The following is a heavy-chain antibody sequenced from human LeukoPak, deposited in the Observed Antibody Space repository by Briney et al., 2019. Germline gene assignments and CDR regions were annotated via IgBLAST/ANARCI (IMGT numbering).Heavy chain of an antibody. V-gene: IGHV3-30-3*02. D-gene: IGHD4-11*01. Sequence: PGRSLRLSCAASGFTFSSYAMHWVRQAPGKGLEWVAVISYDGSNKYYADSVKGRFTISRDNSKNTLYLQMNSLRAEDTAVYYCAKHQPHTDTPTTVTTQEEGSIDYWGQGTLVTVSS. CDR3: AKHQPHTDTPTTVTTQEEGSIDY. CDR1: GFTFSSYA. J-gene: IGHJ4*02. CDR2: ISYDGSNK.